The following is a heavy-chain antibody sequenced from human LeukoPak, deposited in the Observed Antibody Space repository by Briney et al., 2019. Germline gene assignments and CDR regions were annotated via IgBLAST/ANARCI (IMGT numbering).Heavy chain of an antibody. Sequence: PGRSLRLSCTASGFMFSRLGMQWVRQAPGEGLEWVAMIWHDGSVEEYADSVKGRFTISRDNSQNTLYLQMNSLRDDDTAVCYCAKEGDQFRGYLDAWGKGTTVTVSS. V-gene: IGHV3-33*06. CDR2: IWHDGSVE. J-gene: IGHJ6*03. D-gene: IGHD3-16*01. CDR3: AKEGDQFRGYLDA. CDR1: GFMFSRLG.